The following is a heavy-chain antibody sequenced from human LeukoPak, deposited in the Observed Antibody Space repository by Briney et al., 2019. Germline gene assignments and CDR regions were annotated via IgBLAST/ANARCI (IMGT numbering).Heavy chain of an antibody. Sequence: GGSLRLSCAASGFTFSSYSMNWVRQAPGKGLEWVSSISSSSSYIYYADSVKGRFTISRDNAKNSLYLQMNSLRAEDTAVYYCAREQGDWNDDYYYYGMDVWGQGTTVTVSS. J-gene: IGHJ6*02. CDR2: ISSSSSYI. V-gene: IGHV3-21*01. CDR1: GFTFSSYS. D-gene: IGHD1-1*01. CDR3: AREQGDWNDDYYYYGMDV.